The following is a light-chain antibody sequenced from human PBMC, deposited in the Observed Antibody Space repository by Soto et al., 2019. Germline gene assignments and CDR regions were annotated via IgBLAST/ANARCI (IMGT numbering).Light chain of an antibody. Sequence: QSALTQPASVSGSPGQSITISCTETSSDVGGYNYVSWYQHHPGKAPKLMIYEVSNRPSGVSNRFSGSKSGNTASLTISGLQAEDEAYYYCSSYTRVFGGGTKHTVL. J-gene: IGLJ3*02. V-gene: IGLV2-14*01. CDR1: SSDVGGYNY. CDR3: SSYTRV. CDR2: EVS.